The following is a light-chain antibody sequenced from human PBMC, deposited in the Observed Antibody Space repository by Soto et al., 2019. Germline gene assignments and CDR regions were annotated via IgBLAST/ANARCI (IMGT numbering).Light chain of an antibody. V-gene: IGKV3-20*01. CDR2: GAS. CDR1: QSVSNNY. J-gene: IGKJ1*01. Sequence: ELVLTQSPGTLSLSPWERATLSCRASQSVSNNYLAWYQQKPGQAPRLLIYGASNRATGIPDRFSGSGSGTDFTLTISRLEPEDFAVYYCQQYGSSGTFGQGTKVDIK. CDR3: QQYGSSGT.